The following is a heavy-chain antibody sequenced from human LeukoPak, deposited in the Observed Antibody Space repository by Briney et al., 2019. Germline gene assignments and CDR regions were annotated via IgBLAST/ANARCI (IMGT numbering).Heavy chain of an antibody. D-gene: IGHD3-3*01. CDR1: GYSISSGYY. CDR2: IYHSGST. J-gene: IGHJ4*02. Sequence: PSETLSLTCAVSGYSISSGYYWGWIRQPPGNGLEWIGSIYHSGSTYYNPSLKSRVTISVDTSKNQFSLKLSSVTAADTAVYYCAGLDDFWSGYSPDDYWGQGTLVTVSS. V-gene: IGHV4-38-2*01. CDR3: AGLDDFWSGYSPDDY.